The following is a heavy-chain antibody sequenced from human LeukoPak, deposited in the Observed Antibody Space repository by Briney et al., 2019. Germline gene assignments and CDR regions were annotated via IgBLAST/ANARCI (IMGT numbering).Heavy chain of an antibody. J-gene: IGHJ4*02. CDR3: ARIYDFWSGYYRDY. D-gene: IGHD3-3*01. CDR1: GGSISSGDYY. CDR2: IYYSGST. V-gene: IGHV4-30-4*08. Sequence: SETLSLTCTVSGGSISSGDYYWSWIRQPPGKGLEWIGYIYYSGSTYYNPSLKSRVTISVDTSNNQFSLKLSSVTAADTAVYYCARIYDFWSGYYRDYWGQGTLVTVSS.